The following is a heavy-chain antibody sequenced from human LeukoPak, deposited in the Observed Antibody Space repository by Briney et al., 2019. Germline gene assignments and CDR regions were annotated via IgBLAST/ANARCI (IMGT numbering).Heavy chain of an antibody. J-gene: IGHJ4*02. D-gene: IGHD3-9*01. Sequence: PSQTLSLTCTVSGGSISSGGYYWSWIRQHPGKGLEWIGYIYYSGGTYYNPSLKSRVTISVDTSKNQFSLKLSSVTAADTAVYYCARVADILTGYRLDYWGQGTLVTVSS. CDR3: ARVADILTGYRLDY. V-gene: IGHV4-31*03. CDR2: IYYSGGT. CDR1: GGSISSGGYY.